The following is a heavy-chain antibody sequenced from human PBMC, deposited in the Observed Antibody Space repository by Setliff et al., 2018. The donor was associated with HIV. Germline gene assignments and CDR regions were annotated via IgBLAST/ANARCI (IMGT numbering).Heavy chain of an antibody. J-gene: IGHJ4*02. CDR3: VRDINWAFDY. CDR2: ISSNSTYI. Sequence: ETLSLSCAASGFTFSGYSMNWVRQAPGKGLEWVSSISSNSTYIYYADSVKGRFIISRDNAKNSLYLQMSSLRAEDTAVYFCVRDINWAFDYWGQGILVTVSS. D-gene: IGHD1-1*01. V-gene: IGHV3-21*06. CDR1: GFTFSGYS.